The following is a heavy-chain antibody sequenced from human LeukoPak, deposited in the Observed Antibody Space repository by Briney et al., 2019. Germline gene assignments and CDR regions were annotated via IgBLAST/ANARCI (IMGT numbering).Heavy chain of an antibody. CDR1: GFTFTNYW. D-gene: IGHD6-6*01. J-gene: IGHJ4*02. CDR3: VGTIASRGSEY. Sequence: GGSLRLSCAASGFTFTNYWMRWVRQAPGMGLVWVSRLPPDELGIIYADAVKGRFTVSRDNAKNTVYLQMNNLRVDDTAMYYCVGTIASRGSEYWGQGALVTVSS. CDR2: LPPDELGI. V-gene: IGHV3-74*01.